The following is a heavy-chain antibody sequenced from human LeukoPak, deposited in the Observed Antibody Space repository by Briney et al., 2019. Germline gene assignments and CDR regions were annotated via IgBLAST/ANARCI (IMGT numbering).Heavy chain of an antibody. Sequence: GGSLRLSCAASGFTFSSYAMSWVRQAPGKGLEWVSAISGSGGSTYYADSVKGRFTISRDNSKNTLYLQMNSLRAEDTAVYYYAKDDCGGDCLPNSNDAFDIWGQGTMVTVSS. J-gene: IGHJ3*02. D-gene: IGHD2-21*02. CDR1: GFTFSSYA. V-gene: IGHV3-23*01. CDR2: ISGSGGST. CDR3: AKDDCGGDCLPNSNDAFDI.